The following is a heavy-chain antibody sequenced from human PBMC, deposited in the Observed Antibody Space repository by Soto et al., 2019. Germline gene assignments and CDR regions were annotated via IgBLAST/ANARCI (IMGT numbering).Heavy chain of an antibody. CDR2: ISTYNDNT. V-gene: IGHV1-18*01. D-gene: IGHD1-26*01. CDR3: ARGVRVGPTTNYYYGLDV. Sequence: QVQLVQSGAEVKKPGASVKVSCKASGYTFTSYGISWVRQAPGQGLEWMGWISTYNDNTNYAQKLQGRVTMTTDTSTNTAYMDLRSLRSDDTAVYYCARGVRVGPTTNYYYGLDVWGQGNTVTVSS. J-gene: IGHJ6*02. CDR1: GYTFTSYG.